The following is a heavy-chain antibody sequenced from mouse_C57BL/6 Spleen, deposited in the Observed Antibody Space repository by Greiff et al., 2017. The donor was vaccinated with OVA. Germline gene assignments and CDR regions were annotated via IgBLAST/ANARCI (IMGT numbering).Heavy chain of an antibody. V-gene: IGHV2-5*01. D-gene: IGHD1-1*01. CDR3: AKQVTVVDYAMDY. J-gene: IGHJ4*01. CDR2: IWRGGST. Sequence: VKLMESGPGLVQPSQSLSITCTVSGFSLTSYGVHWVRQSPGKGLEWLGVIWRGGSTDYNATFMARLSITKDNSKSQVFFKMNSLQADDTAIYYCAKQVTVVDYAMDYWGQGTSVTVSS. CDR1: GFSLTSYG.